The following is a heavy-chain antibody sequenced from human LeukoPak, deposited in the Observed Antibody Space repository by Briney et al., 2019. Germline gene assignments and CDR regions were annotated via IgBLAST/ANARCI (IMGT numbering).Heavy chain of an antibody. V-gene: IGHV3-30*02. CDR2: IRSDGSSN. Sequence: PGGSLRLSCAASGFTFSSHGMHWVRQAPGKGLEWVTFIRSDGSSNYYGDSVKGRFTLSRDNFKNTLSLQMNSLRAEDTAVYYCARDRDGYAYDAFDIWGQGTMVTVSS. CDR1: GFTFSSHG. J-gene: IGHJ3*02. D-gene: IGHD5-24*01. CDR3: ARDRDGYAYDAFDI.